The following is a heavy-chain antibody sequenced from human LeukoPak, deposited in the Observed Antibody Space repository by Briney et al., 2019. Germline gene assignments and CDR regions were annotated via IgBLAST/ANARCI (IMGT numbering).Heavy chain of an antibody. CDR1: GFTFSSYS. D-gene: IGHD1-26*01. Sequence: GGSLRLSCAASGFTFSSYSMNWVRQAPGKGLEWVSSISSSSSYIYYADSVKGRFTISRDNAKNSLYLQMNSLRAEDTAVYYCARAHGGSYSLGYWGQGTLVTVSS. CDR3: ARAHGGSYSLGY. V-gene: IGHV3-21*01. J-gene: IGHJ4*02. CDR2: ISSSSSYI.